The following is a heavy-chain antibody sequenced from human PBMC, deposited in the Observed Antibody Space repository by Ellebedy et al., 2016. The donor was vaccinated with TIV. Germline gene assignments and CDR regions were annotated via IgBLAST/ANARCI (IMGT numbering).Heavy chain of an antibody. J-gene: IGHJ6*02. CDR1: GYTLTGLS. CDR3: ATSRAPSYYYGMDV. CDR2: FDPEDGET. Sequence: AASVKVSCKVSGYTLTGLSMHWVRQSPGKGLEWMGGFDPEDGETIYAQKFQGRVTMTEDTSTDTAYMDLSSLRSEDTAVYYCATSRAPSYYYGMDVWGQGTTVTVSS. V-gene: IGHV1-24*01.